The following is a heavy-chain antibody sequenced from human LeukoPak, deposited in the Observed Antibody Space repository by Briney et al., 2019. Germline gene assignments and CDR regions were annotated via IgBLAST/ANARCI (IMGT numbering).Heavy chain of an antibody. D-gene: IGHD3-10*01. CDR3: ASGMMVRGVINYFDY. V-gene: IGHV3-23*01. Sequence: ETLRLSCATSGFTFSNFRMSWVRQVPGKGLEWVSGISNSADVTYYADSVKGRFTISRDYSKNTLYLQMNSLRAEDTAVYYCASGMMVRGVINYFDYWGQGTLVTVSS. CDR2: ISNSADVT. J-gene: IGHJ4*02. CDR1: GFTFSNFR.